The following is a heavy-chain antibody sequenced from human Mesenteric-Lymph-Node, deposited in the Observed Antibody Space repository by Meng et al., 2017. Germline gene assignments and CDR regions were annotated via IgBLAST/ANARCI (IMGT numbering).Heavy chain of an antibody. CDR2: IYHTGTT. V-gene: IGHV4-30-4*01. CDR1: GGSINNNDYF. CDR3: ARVDQWLPPDYFFDF. Sequence: QVQLQESGPGLVKPSQTLSLTCTVSGGSINNNDYFWSWVRQPSGEGLEWIGYIYHTGTTYYNPSLKSRVAISVDPSKNHFFLNLTSVTVEDTAVYYCARVDQWLPPDYFFDFWGQGALVTVSS. D-gene: IGHD5-12*01. J-gene: IGHJ4*02.